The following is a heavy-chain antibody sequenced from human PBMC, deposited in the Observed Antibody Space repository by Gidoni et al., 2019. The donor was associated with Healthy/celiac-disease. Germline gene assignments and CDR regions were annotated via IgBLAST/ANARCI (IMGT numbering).Heavy chain of an antibody. CDR1: GFTFSSYE. CDR2: ISSSGSTI. J-gene: IGHJ4*02. Sequence: EVQLVESGGGVVQPGGSLRLSCAASGFTFSSYEMNWVRQAPGKGLEWVSYISSSGSTIYYADSVKGRFTISRDNAKNSLYLQMNSLRAEDTAVYYCASALRYFDWLLDFDYWGQGTLVTVSS. V-gene: IGHV3-48*03. CDR3: ASALRYFDWLLDFDY. D-gene: IGHD3-9*01.